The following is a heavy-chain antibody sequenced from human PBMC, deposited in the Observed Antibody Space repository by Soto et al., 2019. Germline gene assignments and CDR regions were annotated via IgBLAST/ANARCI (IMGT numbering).Heavy chain of an antibody. CDR3: TRANWFDP. J-gene: IGHJ5*02. V-gene: IGHV1-24*01. Sequence: QVRLIQSGTEVKKPGASVKVSCSLSGSALTELSLHWVRQAPGKGLEWMGCSDREDGETFYAQRFKGRLTMTEDTSTNTAYMELRSLGSEDTAVYYCTRANWFDPWGQGTLVVVSS. CDR2: SDREDGET. CDR1: GSALTELS.